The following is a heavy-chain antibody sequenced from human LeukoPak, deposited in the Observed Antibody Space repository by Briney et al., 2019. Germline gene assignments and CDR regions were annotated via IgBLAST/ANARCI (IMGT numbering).Heavy chain of an antibody. D-gene: IGHD3-9*01. CDR2: IKSKTDGGTT. CDR1: GFTFSSHW. Sequence: GGSLRLSCAASGFTFSSHWMSWVRQAPGKGLEWVGRIKSKTDGGTTDYAAPVKGRFTISRDDSKNTLYLQMNSLKTEDTAVYYCTTGGYDILTGYYWPAEYFQHWGQGTLVTVSS. J-gene: IGHJ1*01. V-gene: IGHV3-15*01. CDR3: TTGGYDILTGYYWPAEYFQH.